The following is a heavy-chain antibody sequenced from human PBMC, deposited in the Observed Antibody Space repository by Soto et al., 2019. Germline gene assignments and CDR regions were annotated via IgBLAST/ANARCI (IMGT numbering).Heavy chain of an antibody. J-gene: IGHJ6*02. Sequence: GESLKISCKGSGYSFSNSWINWVRQMPGKGLEWMGRIDPSDSYTNYSPSFRGHVTISSDSSISTAYLQWSSLKASDTAIYYCARLLYEVPYYYYYYGMDGRGPGTTVTVSS. D-gene: IGHD2-8*01. CDR3: ARLLYEVPYYYYYYGMDG. V-gene: IGHV5-10-1*01. CDR2: IDPSDSYT. CDR1: GYSFSNSW.